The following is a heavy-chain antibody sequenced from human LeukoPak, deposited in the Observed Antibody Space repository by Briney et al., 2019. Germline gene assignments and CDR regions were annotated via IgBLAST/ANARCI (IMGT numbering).Heavy chain of an antibody. CDR1: GGSISSYY. CDR3: ARGVPYDFWSGYPNNWFDP. V-gene: IGHV4-59*01. CDR2: IYYSGST. Sequence: PSEALSLTCTVSGGSISSYYWSWLRQPPGKGLEWIGYIYYSGSTNYNPSLKSRVTISVDTSKNQFSLKLSSVTAADTAVYYCARGVPYDFWSGYPNNWFDPWGQGTLVTVSS. D-gene: IGHD3-3*01. J-gene: IGHJ5*02.